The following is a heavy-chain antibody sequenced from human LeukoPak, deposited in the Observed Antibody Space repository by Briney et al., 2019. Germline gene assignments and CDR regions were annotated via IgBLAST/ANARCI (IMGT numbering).Heavy chain of an antibody. CDR3: TTGPPPPDYDFWSGYHAPFDI. J-gene: IGHJ3*02. D-gene: IGHD3-3*01. Sequence: GGSLRLSCAASGFTFSNAWMSWVRQAPGKGLEWVGRIKSKTDGGTTDYAAPVKGRFTISRDDSKNTLYLQMNSLKTEDTAVYYCTTGPPPPDYDFWSGYHAPFDIWGQGTMVTVSS. CDR2: IKSKTDGGTT. V-gene: IGHV3-15*01. CDR1: GFTFSNAW.